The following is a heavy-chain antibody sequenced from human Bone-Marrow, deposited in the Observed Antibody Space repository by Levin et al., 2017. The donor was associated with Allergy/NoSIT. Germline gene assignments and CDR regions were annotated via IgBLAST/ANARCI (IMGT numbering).Heavy chain of an antibody. Sequence: HPGGSLRLSCAASGFTVSSNYMSWVRQAPGKGLEWVSVIYSGGSTYYADSVKGRFTISRDNSKNTLYLQMNSLRAEDTAVYYCAGSPATTVDAFDIWGQGTMVTVSS. V-gene: IGHV3-53*01. D-gene: IGHD4-17*01. CDR2: IYSGGST. J-gene: IGHJ3*02. CDR3: AGSPATTVDAFDI. CDR1: GFTVSSNY.